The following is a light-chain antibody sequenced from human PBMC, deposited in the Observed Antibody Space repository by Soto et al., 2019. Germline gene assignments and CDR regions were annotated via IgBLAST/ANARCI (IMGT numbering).Light chain of an antibody. CDR1: QDISDY. CDR3: QQYDNVPLT. Sequence: DIQMTQSPSSLSASVGDRVTITCQASQDISDYLNWYQQKPGKAPKLLIYDASNLEPGAPSRFSGGGFVTDFSFTISSLQAEAIGTYYYQQYDNVPLTFGGGT. CDR2: DAS. V-gene: IGKV1-33*01. J-gene: IGKJ4*01.